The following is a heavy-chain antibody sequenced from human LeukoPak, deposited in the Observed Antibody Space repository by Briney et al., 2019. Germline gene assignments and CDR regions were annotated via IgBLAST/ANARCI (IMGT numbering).Heavy chain of an antibody. V-gene: IGHV4-39*01. CDR1: GGSISSVNYY. CDR2: IYYSGTT. D-gene: IGHD3-10*01. CDR3: AKHYMGSSYNHGLDC. J-gene: IGHJ4*02. Sequence: PSETLSLTCTVSGGSISSVNYYWGWIRQPPGKGLEWIGSIYYSGTTSYNPSLKSRVTISVDTSKNQFSLKLSSVTAADTALYYCAKHYMGSSYNHGLDCWGQGTLVTVSS.